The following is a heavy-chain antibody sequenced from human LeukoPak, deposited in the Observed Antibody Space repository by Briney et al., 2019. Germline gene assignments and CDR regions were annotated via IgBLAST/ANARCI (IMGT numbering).Heavy chain of an antibody. CDR2: ISSDGNIT. V-gene: IGHV3-74*01. CDR3: AREGASCSGGSCRVFDI. Sequence: GGSLRLSCAASGFTFSRYWIHWVRQPPGKGLVWVSRISSDGNITTYADSVKGRFTIHRDNDKHTLFLKMNSLRAEDTAVYYCAREGASCSGGSCRVFDIWGQGTMVTVSS. D-gene: IGHD2-15*01. CDR1: GFTFSRYW. J-gene: IGHJ3*02.